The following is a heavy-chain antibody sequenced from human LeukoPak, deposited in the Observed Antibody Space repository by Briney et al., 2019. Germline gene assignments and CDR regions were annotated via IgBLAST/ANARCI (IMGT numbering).Heavy chain of an antibody. CDR2: ISGSGGST. CDR1: GYTFRDYG. V-gene: IGHV3-23*01. CDR3: AKDSSALIVGAET. Sequence: GGSLRLSCAASGYTFRDYGIHWVRQAPGKGLEWVSAISGSGGSTYYADSVKGRFTISRDNSKNTLYLQMNSLRAEDTAVYYCAKDSSALIVGAETWGQGTLVTVSS. D-gene: IGHD1-26*01. J-gene: IGHJ5*02.